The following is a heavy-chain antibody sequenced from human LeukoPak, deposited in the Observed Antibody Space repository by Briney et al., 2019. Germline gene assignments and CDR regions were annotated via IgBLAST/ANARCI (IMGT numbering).Heavy chain of an antibody. J-gene: IGHJ4*02. D-gene: IGHD4-17*01. CDR3: ARDPTLRSPDLFDY. V-gene: IGHV1-3*01. CDR2: INAGNGNT. CDR1: GYTFTSYA. Sequence: ASVKVSCKASGYTFTSYAMHWVRQAPGQRLEWMGWINAGNGNTKYSQKFQGRVTITRDTSASTAYTELSSLRSEDTAVYYCARDPTLRSPDLFDYWGQGTLVTVSS.